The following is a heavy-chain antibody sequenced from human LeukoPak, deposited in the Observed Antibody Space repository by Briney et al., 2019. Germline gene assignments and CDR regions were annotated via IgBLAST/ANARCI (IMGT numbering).Heavy chain of an antibody. Sequence: VSVKVSCKASGYTSTGYYMHWVRQAPGQGLEWMGWINPNSGGTNYAQKFQGRVTMTRDTSISTAYMELSRLRSDDTAVYYCASSPYDSSGYTRWGQGTLVTVSS. V-gene: IGHV1-2*02. CDR2: INPNSGGT. CDR1: GYTSTGYY. J-gene: IGHJ4*02. CDR3: ASSPYDSSGYTR. D-gene: IGHD3-22*01.